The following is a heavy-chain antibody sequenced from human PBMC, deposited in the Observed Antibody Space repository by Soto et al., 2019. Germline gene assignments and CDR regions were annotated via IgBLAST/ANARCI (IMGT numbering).Heavy chain of an antibody. CDR2: IKVGNGKT. Sequence: ASVKVSCKTSGHTFTSYALHWVLHAPGQRLEWVGWIKVGNGKTIYSQKFHGRVTITRDRSASTAYVELSSLRFEDTAVYYCARAGYNSSWENYFDFWGQGTLVTVSS. CDR1: GHTFTSYA. V-gene: IGHV1-3*01. J-gene: IGHJ4*02. CDR3: ARAGYNSSWENYFDF. D-gene: IGHD1-1*01.